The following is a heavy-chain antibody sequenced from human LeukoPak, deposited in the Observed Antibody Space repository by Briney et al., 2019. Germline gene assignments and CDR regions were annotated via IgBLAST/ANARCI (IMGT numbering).Heavy chain of an antibody. CDR3: AKDPNGDYVGAFDS. Sequence: GGSLRLSCAASGFTFSSYAMSWVRQAPGKGLEWVSTIRGDAGGGATSYADSVKGRFTVYRDNSKNTLYLQMTSLRAGDTAVYYCAKDPNGDYVGAFDSWGQGTLVTVSS. D-gene: IGHD4-17*01. CDR2: IRGDAGGGAT. J-gene: IGHJ3*01. V-gene: IGHV3-23*01. CDR1: GFTFSSYA.